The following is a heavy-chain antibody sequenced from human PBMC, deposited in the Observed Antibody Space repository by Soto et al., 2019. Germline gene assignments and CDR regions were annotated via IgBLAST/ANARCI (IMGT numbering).Heavy chain of an antibody. V-gene: IGHV1-3*01. CDR2: INAGNGDT. D-gene: IGHD6-19*01. J-gene: IGHJ4*02. Sequence: QVQLVQSGSEVKKPGASVRVTCKASGYTFTYNAIHWVRQAPGQRLEWMGWINAGNGDTKYSQKFQGRVTITTDTSASTAYMELSSLRSEDTAVYFCARLPRTGVAVYDFWGQGTLVTVSS. CDR3: ARLPRTGVAVYDF. CDR1: GYTFTYNA.